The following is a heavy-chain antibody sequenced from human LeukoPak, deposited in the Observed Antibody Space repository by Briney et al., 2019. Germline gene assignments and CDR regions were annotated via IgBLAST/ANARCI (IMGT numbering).Heavy chain of an antibody. V-gene: IGHV4-59*05. CDR1: GGSISSYY. CDR3: ARHRAVAGTWWFDP. D-gene: IGHD6-19*01. Sequence: PSETLSLTCTVSGGSISSYYWTWIRLPPGKGLEWMGSIYYSGSTYYNPSLKSRVTISVDTSKNQFSLKLSSVTAADTAVYYCARHRAVAGTWWFDPWGQGALVTVSS. CDR2: IYYSGST. J-gene: IGHJ5*02.